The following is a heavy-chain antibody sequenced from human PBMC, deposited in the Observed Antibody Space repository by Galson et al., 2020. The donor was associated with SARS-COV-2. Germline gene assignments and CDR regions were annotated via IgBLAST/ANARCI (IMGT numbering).Heavy chain of an antibody. CDR2: INPRDDIT. CDR1: GYTFTSYY. V-gene: IGHV1-46*01. CDR3: VRIAGPTGEFDY. Sequence: ASVKVSCKTSGYTFTSYYIHWVRQAPGQGLEWVGIINPRDDITSYAQKFQGRVTMTRDTSTSTVHMELSSLRPEDTAVYYCVRIAGPTGEFDYWGQGTLVTVSS. D-gene: IGHD3-16*01. J-gene: IGHJ4*02.